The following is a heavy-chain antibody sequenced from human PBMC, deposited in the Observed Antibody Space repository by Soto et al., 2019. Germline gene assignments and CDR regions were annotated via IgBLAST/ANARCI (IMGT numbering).Heavy chain of an antibody. CDR1: GGTFSSYG. CDR3: ASALRLERRGGGDY. J-gene: IGHJ4*02. Sequence: QVQLVQSGAEVKKPGSSVKVSCKASGGTFSSYGISWVRQAPGQGLEWMGGFIPIFGTANYAQKFQGRVTITADESTSTAYLEVGSLRSEDTAVYYCASALRLERRGGGDYWGQGTVVTVSS. CDR2: FIPIFGTA. D-gene: IGHD1-1*01. V-gene: IGHV1-69*12.